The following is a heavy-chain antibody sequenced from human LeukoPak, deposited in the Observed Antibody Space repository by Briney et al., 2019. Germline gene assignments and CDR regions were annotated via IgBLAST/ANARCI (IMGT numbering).Heavy chain of an antibody. V-gene: IGHV3-48*03. J-gene: IGHJ5*02. D-gene: IGHD4-23*01. CDR3: ARDRADYGGNQLTWFDP. Sequence: PGGSLRLSCAASGFTFSIYEMNWVRQAPGKGLEWVSYISSSGSTIYYADSVKGRFTISRDNAKNSLSLQMNSLRAEDTAVYYCARDRADYGGNQLTWFDPWGQGTLVTVSS. CDR2: ISSSGSTI. CDR1: GFTFSIYE.